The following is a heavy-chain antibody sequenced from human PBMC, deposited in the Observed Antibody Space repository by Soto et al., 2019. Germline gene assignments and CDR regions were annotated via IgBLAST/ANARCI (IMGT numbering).Heavy chain of an antibody. CDR3: ARSAGGSGSYYNQQYYYYYYYMDV. J-gene: IGHJ6*03. CDR1: GGSISSYY. Sequence: QVQLQESGPGLVKPSETLSLTCTVSGGSISSYYWSWIRQPPGKGLERIGYIYYSGSTNYNPSLKSRVTISVDTSKNQFSLKLSSVTAADTAVYYCARSAGGSGSYYNQQYYYYYYYMDVWGKGTTVTVSS. V-gene: IGHV4-59*01. D-gene: IGHD3-10*01. CDR2: IYYSGST.